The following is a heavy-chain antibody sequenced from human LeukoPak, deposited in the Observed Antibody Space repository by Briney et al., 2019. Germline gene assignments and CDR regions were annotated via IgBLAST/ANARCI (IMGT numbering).Heavy chain of an antibody. V-gene: IGHV3-7*03. D-gene: IGHD2-15*01. CDR3: ASPYCSGGSCYSYFDY. Sequence: GGSLRLSCAASGFTFSSYWMSWVRQAPGKGLEWVANIKQDGSEKYYVDSVKGRFTIPRDNAKNSLYLQMNSLRAEDTAVYYCASPYCSGGSCYSYFDYWGQGTLVTVSS. CDR2: IKQDGSEK. J-gene: IGHJ4*02. CDR1: GFTFSSYW.